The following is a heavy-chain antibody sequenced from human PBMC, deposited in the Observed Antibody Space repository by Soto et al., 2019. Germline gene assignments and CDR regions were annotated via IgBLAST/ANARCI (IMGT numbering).Heavy chain of an antibody. J-gene: IGHJ2*01. D-gene: IGHD5-12*01. CDR1: GFIFSNYY. V-gene: IGHV3-13*01. CDR3: ARSERWLQSRYFDF. Sequence: XGALRRSCAASGFIFSNYYMHWVRQVTGKGLEWVSAIDIAGDTYYPDSVKGRFTISRETARNSLYLQMNSLRAGDTAVYYCARSERWLQSRYFDFWGRGTLVTVSS. CDR2: IDIAGDT.